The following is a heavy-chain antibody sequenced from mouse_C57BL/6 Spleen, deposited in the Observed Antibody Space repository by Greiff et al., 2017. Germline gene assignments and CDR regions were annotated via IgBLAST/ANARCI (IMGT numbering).Heavy chain of an antibody. CDR1: GFPLTSYG. Sequence: VPLVESGPGLVQPSQSLSITCTVSGFPLTSYGVHWVSPSPGKGLEWLGVLWSGGSTAYIAAFISRLSISKDNAKSQVFFKMNSLQADDTAIYYCARLFDYWGQGTTLTVSS. J-gene: IGHJ2*01. CDR2: LWSGGST. CDR3: ARLFDY. V-gene: IGHV2-2*01.